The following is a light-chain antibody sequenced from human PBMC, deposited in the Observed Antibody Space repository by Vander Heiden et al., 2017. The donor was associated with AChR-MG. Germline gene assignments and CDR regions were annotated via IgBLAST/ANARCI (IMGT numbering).Light chain of an antibody. V-gene: IGLV2-14*03. Sequence: QSALTQPASVSGSPGQSLTISCTGTSNDLGGDNYVSWYQQHPGKAPKLMIYDVSNRPSGVSNRFSGSKSGNTASLTISGLQAEDEADYYCSSYTSSSFYVFGSGTKVTVL. J-gene: IGLJ1*01. CDR2: DVS. CDR3: SSYTSSSFYV. CDR1: SNDLGGDNY.